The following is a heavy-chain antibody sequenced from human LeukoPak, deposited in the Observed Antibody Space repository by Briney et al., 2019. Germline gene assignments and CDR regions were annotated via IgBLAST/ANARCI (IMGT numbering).Heavy chain of an antibody. CDR3: TREVSGSSYFEY. D-gene: IGHD1-26*01. CDR2: INSDGSSR. CDR1: GFTFRSYW. Sequence: GGSLRLSCAASGFTFRSYWMHWVRQVPGKGLVWVSRINSDGSSRSYADSVEGRLTISRDNAKNTLYLQMNSLRADDTAVYYCTREVSGSSYFEYWGQGTLVTVSS. V-gene: IGHV3-74*01. J-gene: IGHJ4*02.